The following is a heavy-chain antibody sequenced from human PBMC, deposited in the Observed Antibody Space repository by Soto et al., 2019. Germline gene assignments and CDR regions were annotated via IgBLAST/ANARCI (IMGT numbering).Heavy chain of an antibody. J-gene: IGHJ6*02. CDR2: IYTSGST. CDR3: ARGPPGGVVVPAAIGGRVGMDV. D-gene: IGHD2-2*02. V-gene: IGHV4-4*07. Sequence: SETLSLTCTVSGGSISSYYWSWIRQPAGKGLEWIGRIYTSGSTNYNPSLKTRVTISVDTSKNQFSLKLSSVTAADTAVYYCARGPPGGVVVPAAIGGRVGMDVWGQGTTVTVSS. CDR1: GGSISSYY.